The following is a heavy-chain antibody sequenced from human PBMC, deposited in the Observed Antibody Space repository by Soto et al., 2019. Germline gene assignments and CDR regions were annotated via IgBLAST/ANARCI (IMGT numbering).Heavy chain of an antibody. V-gene: IGHV3-15*01. CDR2: IKSNSDGGTT. J-gene: IGHJ4*01. CDR3: STAGAKIVLVTH. Sequence: GGSLRLSCVASGFTFTNAWMSWVRQAPGKGLEWVGRIKSNSDGGTTDYAAPVKGRFTISRDDSKNTLYLQMNSLRIEDTAVYCCSTAGAKIVLVTHWRHRTLVSVSS. D-gene: IGHD2-21*02. CDR1: GFTFTNAW.